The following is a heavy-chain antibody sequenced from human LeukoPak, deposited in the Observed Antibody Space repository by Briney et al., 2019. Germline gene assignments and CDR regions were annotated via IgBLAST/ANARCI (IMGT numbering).Heavy chain of an antibody. CDR3: ARDPRTVRI. V-gene: IGHV3-21*01. CDR2: ISGSSSYI. J-gene: IGHJ4*02. Sequence: GGALRLSCAASGFTFSSYNMNWVRQAPGKGLEWVSSISGSSSYIYYADSVKGRFTISRDNAKNSLYLQMNSLRVEDTAVYYCARDPRTVRIWGQGTLVTVSS. CDR1: GFTFSSYN. D-gene: IGHD1-1*01.